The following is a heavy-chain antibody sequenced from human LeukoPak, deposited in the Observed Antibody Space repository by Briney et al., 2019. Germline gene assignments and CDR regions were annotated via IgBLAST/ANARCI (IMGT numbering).Heavy chain of an antibody. CDR1: GFTFSDYY. D-gene: IGHD1-26*01. V-gene: IGHV3-11*04. Sequence: GGSLRLSCAASGFTFSDYYMSWIRQAPGKGLEWVSYIGSSGSTIYYADSVKGRFTISRDNAKNSLYLQMNSLRAEDTAVYYCAREWELTPYYFDYWGQGTLVTVSS. J-gene: IGHJ4*02. CDR3: AREWELTPYYFDY. CDR2: IGSSGSTI.